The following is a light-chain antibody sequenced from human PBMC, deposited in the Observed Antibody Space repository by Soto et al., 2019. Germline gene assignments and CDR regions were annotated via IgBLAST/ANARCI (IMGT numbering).Light chain of an antibody. CDR1: QAIRND. J-gene: IGKJ1*01. CDR3: QQYETFSGT. CDR2: DAS. Sequence: AIQLTQSPSSLSASVGDRVTITCRASQAIRNDLAWYQQKPGKAPQRLIYDASALPRGVPSRFSGSGSGTKFTLTIASLQPDDFATYYCQQYETFSGTFGPGTKVDIK. V-gene: IGKV1-13*02.